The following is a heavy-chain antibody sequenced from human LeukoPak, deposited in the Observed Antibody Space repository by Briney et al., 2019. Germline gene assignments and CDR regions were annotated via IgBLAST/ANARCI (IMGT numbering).Heavy chain of an antibody. Sequence: SETLSLTCTVSGGSISSSSYYWGWIRQPPGTGLEWIGSIYYSGSTYYNPSLKSRVTISVDTSKNQFSLKLSSVTAADTAVYYCARDSGSLPGYYYYYYMDVWGKGTTVTVSS. V-gene: IGHV4-39*07. CDR1: GGSISSSSYY. J-gene: IGHJ6*03. CDR2: IYYSGST. D-gene: IGHD1-26*01. CDR3: ARDSGSLPGYYYYYYMDV.